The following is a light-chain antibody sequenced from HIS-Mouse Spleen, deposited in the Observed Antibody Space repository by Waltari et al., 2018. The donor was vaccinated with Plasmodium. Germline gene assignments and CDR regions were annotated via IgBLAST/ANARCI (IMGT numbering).Light chain of an antibody. CDR3: QRYNNWSFT. J-gene: IGKJ3*01. CDR2: GAS. V-gene: IGKV3-15*01. CDR1: QSVSSN. Sequence: EIVMTQSPATLSVSPGERATLSCRASQSVSSNLAWYQQKPGQPPRLLIYGASTRAPGIPARFSGSGSGTEFTLTISSLQSEDFAVYYCQRYNNWSFTFGPGTKVDIK.